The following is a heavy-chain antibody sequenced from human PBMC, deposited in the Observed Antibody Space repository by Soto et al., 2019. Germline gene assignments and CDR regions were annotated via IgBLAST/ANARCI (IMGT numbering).Heavy chain of an antibody. CDR2: TYYRSKWYN. Sequence: FPTLSRTCALRGDSVSRTRAAWNWISQSPSRGLEWLGRTYYRSKWYNDYAVSVKSRITINPDTSKNQFSLQLNSVTPEDTAVYYCARSRADWFDPWGQGSLVTV. V-gene: IGHV6-1*01. CDR1: GDSVSRTRAA. CDR3: ARSRADWFDP. J-gene: IGHJ5*02.